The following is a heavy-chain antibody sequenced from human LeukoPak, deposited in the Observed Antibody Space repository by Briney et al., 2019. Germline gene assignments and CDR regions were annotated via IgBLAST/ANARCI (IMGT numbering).Heavy chain of an antibody. D-gene: IGHD1-26*01. CDR2: ISGNGGGT. J-gene: IGHJ4*02. V-gene: IGHV3-23*01. CDR1: GFTFSSYA. Sequence: PGGSLRLSCAASGFTFSSYAMSWVRQAPGKGLEWVSGISGNGGGTYYADSVKGRFTMSRDKSKSTLYLQMNSLRAEDTAVYYCAKDRGIVGAEYFDYWGQGTLVTVSS. CDR3: AKDRGIVGAEYFDY.